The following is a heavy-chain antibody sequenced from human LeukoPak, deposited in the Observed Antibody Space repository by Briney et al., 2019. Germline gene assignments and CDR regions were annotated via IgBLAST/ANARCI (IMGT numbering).Heavy chain of an antibody. J-gene: IGHJ6*02. Sequence: GGSLRLSCAASGITFSSYSMSWVRQAPGKGLEWVSGTSWNSGSIGYADSVKGRFTISRDNAKNSLYLQMNSLRAEDTALYYCAKGYSGSYFYGMDVWGQGTTVTVSS. CDR3: AKGYSGSYFYGMDV. CDR2: TSWNSGSI. D-gene: IGHD1-26*01. V-gene: IGHV3-9*01. CDR1: GITFSSYS.